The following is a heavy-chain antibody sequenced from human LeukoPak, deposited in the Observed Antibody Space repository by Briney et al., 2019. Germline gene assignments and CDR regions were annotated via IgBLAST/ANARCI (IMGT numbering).Heavy chain of an antibody. CDR2: INHSGST. CDR3: ARARGPPYTTMATGYFDY. V-gene: IGHV4-34*01. J-gene: IGHJ4*02. Sequence: PSETLSLTCAVYGGSFSGYYWSWIRQPPGKGLEWIGEINHSGSTNYNPSLKSRVTISVDTSKNQFSLKLSSVTAADTAAYYCARARGPPYTTMATGYFDYWGQGTLVTVSS. CDR1: GGSFSGYY. D-gene: IGHD5-18*01.